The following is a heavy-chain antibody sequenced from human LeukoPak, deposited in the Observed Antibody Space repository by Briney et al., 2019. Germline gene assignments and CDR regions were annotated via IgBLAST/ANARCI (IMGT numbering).Heavy chain of an antibody. D-gene: IGHD2/OR15-2a*01. Sequence: RGSLRLSCAASGFTFSSYAMSWVRQAPGKGLEWVSAISGSGGSTYYADSVKGRFTISRDNSKNTLYLQMNSLRAEDTAIYYCAKDRGYRWERYVRTTVFDYWGQGTLVTVSS. CDR1: GFTFSSYA. V-gene: IGHV3-23*01. CDR2: ISGSGGST. CDR3: AKDRGYRWERYVRTTVFDY. J-gene: IGHJ4*02.